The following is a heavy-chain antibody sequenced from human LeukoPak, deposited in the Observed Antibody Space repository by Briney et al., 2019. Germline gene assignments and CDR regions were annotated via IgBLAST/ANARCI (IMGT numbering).Heavy chain of an antibody. D-gene: IGHD5-12*01. Sequence: ASVKVSCKASGYTFTSYAMNWVRQAPGQGLEWMGWINTNTGNPTCAQGFTGRFVFSLDTSVSTAYLQISSLKAEDTAVYYCAREGRIRYSGYLRDWGQGTLVTVSS. J-gene: IGHJ4*02. CDR3: AREGRIRYSGYLRD. CDR2: INTNTGNP. CDR1: GYTFTSYA. V-gene: IGHV7-4-1*02.